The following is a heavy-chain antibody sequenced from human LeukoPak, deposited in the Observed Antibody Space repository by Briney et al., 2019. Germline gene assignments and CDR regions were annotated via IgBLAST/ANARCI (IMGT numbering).Heavy chain of an antibody. CDR3: ARAYVDTAMGPRRFDP. Sequence: GASVKVSCKTSGYTFTGYYMHWVRQAPGQGLEWMGWINPNSGGTNYAQKFQGRVTMTRDTSISTAYMELSRLRSDDTAVYYCARAYVDTAMGPRRFDPWGQGTLVTVSS. V-gene: IGHV1-2*02. CDR2: INPNSGGT. J-gene: IGHJ5*02. D-gene: IGHD5-18*01. CDR1: GYTFTGYY.